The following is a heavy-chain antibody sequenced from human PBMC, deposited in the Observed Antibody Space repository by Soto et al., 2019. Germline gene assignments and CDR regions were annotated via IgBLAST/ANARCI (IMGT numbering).Heavy chain of an antibody. CDR3: AKRDSADASPRNFDF. V-gene: IGHV3-23*01. CDR2: ITASGGGT. D-gene: IGHD3-10*01. J-gene: IGHJ4*02. Sequence: EVQLLESGGGLVQPGGSLRLSCAASGFTFTTYAMSWVRQAPGKGLEWVSAITASGGGTFYAGSVKGRFTISRDNSKDTLFLQMNSLRAEDTAVYYCAKRDSADASPRNFDFWGQGTLVTVSS. CDR1: GFTFTTYA.